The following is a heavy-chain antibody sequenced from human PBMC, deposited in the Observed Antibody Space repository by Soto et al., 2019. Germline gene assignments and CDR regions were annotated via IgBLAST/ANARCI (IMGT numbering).Heavy chain of an antibody. CDR3: ARSEMITRWFDP. Sequence: PSETLSLTCAVDGGSFSGYYGSWIRQPPGKGLEWIGEINHSGSTNYNPSLKSRVTISVDTSKNQFSLKLSSVTAADTAVYYCARSEMITRWFDPWGQGTLVTVSS. V-gene: IGHV4-34*01. CDR1: GGSFSGYY. CDR2: INHSGST. J-gene: IGHJ5*02. D-gene: IGHD3-16*01.